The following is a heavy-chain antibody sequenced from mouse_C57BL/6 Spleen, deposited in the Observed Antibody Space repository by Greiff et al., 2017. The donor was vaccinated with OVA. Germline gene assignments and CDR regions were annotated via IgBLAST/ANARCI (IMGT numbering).Heavy chain of an antibody. CDR3: ARNYGSSYGTFDY. V-gene: IGHV1-76*01. CDR1: GYTFTDYY. D-gene: IGHD1-1*01. Sequence: QVQLQQSGAELVRPGASVKLSCKASGYTFTDYYINWVKQRPGQGLEWIARIYPGSGNTYYNEKFKGKATLTAEKSSSTAYMQLSSLTSEDSAVYFCARNYGSSYGTFDYWGQGTTLTVSS. CDR2: IYPGSGNT. J-gene: IGHJ2*01.